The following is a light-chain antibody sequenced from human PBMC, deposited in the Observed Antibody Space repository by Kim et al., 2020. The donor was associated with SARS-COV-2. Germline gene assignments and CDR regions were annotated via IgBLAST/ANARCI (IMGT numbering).Light chain of an antibody. CDR2: DVS. CDR3: SSYTTSDTWV. Sequence: GQAIHIPFTGTGRDVGGYNYVSCYQHSPGKAPQLIIYDVSERPSGVSDRFSGSKSGDTASLTVSGLQAEDESDYHCSSYTTSDTWVFGGGTQLTVL. J-gene: IGLJ3*02. CDR1: GRDVGGYNY. V-gene: IGLV2-14*03.